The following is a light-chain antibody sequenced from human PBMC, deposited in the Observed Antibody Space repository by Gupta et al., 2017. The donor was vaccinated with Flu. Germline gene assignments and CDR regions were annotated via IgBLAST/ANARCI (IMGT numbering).Light chain of an antibody. V-gene: IGLV2-14*01. CDR1: RREVGGYNV. J-gene: IGLJ2*01. Sequence: ISRACTGKRREVGGYNVVSWDQKYPGKAPKRLSYEVSNGPSGISNRCAGAKCVKTACLTISGHEAEDEADYCCSSYTSSTSLVFGGGTKVTVL. CDR2: EVS. CDR3: SSYTSSTSLV.